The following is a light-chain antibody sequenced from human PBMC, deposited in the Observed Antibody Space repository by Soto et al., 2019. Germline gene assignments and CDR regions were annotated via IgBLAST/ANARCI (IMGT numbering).Light chain of an antibody. CDR1: SSNIGAGYD. V-gene: IGLV1-40*01. J-gene: IGLJ2*01. CDR2: DNN. CDR3: HSYDVSLSGPV. Sequence: QSVLTQPPSVSCAPGHRVTISCTGSSSNIGAGYDVHWYQQLPGTAPKVLIYDNNNRPSGVPDRFSGSKSGTSASLAITGLQAEDEADYYCHSYDVSLSGPVFGGGTKLTVL.